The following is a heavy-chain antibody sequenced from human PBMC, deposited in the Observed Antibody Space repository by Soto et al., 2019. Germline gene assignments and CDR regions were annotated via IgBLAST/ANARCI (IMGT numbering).Heavy chain of an antibody. CDR1: GFRFSDYK. Sequence: PGGSLRLSCAASGFRFSDYKMIWVRQAPGKGLEWVSYISGSGSTIYYADPVKGRFTISRDNAKNSLYLQMNSLRAEDTAVYYCARDAPTWFGELPLGMDVWGQGTTVTVSS. CDR2: ISGSGSTI. CDR3: ARDAPTWFGELPLGMDV. V-gene: IGHV3-48*03. D-gene: IGHD3-10*01. J-gene: IGHJ6*02.